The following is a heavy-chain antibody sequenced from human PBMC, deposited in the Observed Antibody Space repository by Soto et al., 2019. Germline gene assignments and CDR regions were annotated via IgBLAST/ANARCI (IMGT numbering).Heavy chain of an antibody. D-gene: IGHD4-17*01. CDR2: IIPSYDRT. CDR3: ARVLSNDYGGDTFDY. J-gene: IGHJ4*02. V-gene: IGHV1-69*04. Sequence: SVKVSCKASGGTFSSYAIHWVRQAPGQGLEWLGKIIPSYDRTNYAQKFRGRVTVTADTYTTTAYMELSSLRSDDTAVYYCARVLSNDYGGDTFDYWGQGTLVTVS. CDR1: GGTFSSYA.